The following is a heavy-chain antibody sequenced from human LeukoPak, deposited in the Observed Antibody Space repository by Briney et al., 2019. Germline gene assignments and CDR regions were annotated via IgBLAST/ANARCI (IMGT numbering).Heavy chain of an antibody. CDR2: IYPGDSDT. CDR3: ARRADSSAYYTY. CDR1: GYSFTNYW. V-gene: IGHV5-51*01. Sequence: GESLKISCKGSGYSFTNYWIGWVRQMPGKGLEWMGIIYPGDSDTRYSPSFRGQVTISADKSIGTAYLQWGSLKASDTAMYYCARRADSSAYYTYWGQGTLVTVFS. J-gene: IGHJ4*02. D-gene: IGHD3-22*01.